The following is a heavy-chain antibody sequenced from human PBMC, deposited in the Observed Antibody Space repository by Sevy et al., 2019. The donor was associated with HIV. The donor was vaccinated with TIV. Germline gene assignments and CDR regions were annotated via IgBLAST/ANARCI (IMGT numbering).Heavy chain of an antibody. J-gene: IGHJ4*02. CDR3: ARDSLRLGYCSGGSCYSPQSY. CDR1: GFTFSSYA. CDR2: ISYDGSNK. V-gene: IGHV3-30-3*01. Sequence: GGSLRLSCAASGFTFSSYAMHWVRQAPGKGLEWVAVISYDGSNKYYADSVKGGFTISRDNSKNTLYLQMNSLRAQDXXXYYCARDSLRLGYCSGGSCYSPQSYWGQGTLVTVSS. D-gene: IGHD2-15*01.